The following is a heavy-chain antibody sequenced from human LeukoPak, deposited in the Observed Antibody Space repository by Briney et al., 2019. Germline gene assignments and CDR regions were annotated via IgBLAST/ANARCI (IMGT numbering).Heavy chain of an antibody. CDR1: GGSISSYY. V-gene: IGHV4-4*07. D-gene: IGHD6-6*01. CDR2: IYTSGGT. Sequence: PETLSLTCTVSGGSISSYYWSWIRQPAGKGLEWIGRIYTSGGTNYNPSLKSRVTMSLDTSKNQFSLKLSSVTAADTAVYYCARAKQVAYYYYYMDVWGKGTTVTVSS. CDR3: ARAKQVAYYYYYMDV. J-gene: IGHJ6*03.